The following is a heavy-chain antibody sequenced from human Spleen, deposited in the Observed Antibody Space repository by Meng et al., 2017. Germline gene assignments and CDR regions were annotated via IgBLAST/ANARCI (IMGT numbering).Heavy chain of an antibody. CDR1: GYSFTDYY. D-gene: IGHD6-13*01. CDR2: INPTGGGT. Sequence: QVQLVQSGAEVKKPGTSVKVSCKASGYSFTDYYIHWVRQAPGQGLEWMGRINPTGGGTNYAQKFQGRVTMSRDTSISTAYMELSSLRSDDTAVYYCARDGSSSWSTDYWGQGTLVTVSS. J-gene: IGHJ4*02. V-gene: IGHV1-2*06. CDR3: ARDGSSSWSTDY.